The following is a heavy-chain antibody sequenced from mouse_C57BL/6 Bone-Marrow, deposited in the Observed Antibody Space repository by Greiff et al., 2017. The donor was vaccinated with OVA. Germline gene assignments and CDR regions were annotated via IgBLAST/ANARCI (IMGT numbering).Heavy chain of an antibody. J-gene: IGHJ2*01. CDR1: GYTFTSYW. D-gene: IGHD3-1*01. Sequence: QVQLQQSGAELVRPGSSVKLSCKASGYTFTSYWMDWVKQRPGQGLEWIGNIYPSDSETHYNQKFKDKATLTVDKSSSTAYMQLSSLTSEDSAVYYCARLHRPYFDYWGQGTTLTVSS. CDR3: ARLHRPYFDY. V-gene: IGHV1-61*01. CDR2: IYPSDSET.